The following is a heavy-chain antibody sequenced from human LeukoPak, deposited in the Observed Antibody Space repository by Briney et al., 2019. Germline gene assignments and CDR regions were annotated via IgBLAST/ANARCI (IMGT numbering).Heavy chain of an antibody. CDR1: GFTFSAYW. CDR3: ARKTVVGSYFDY. Sequence: GGSLRLSCAASGFTFSAYWMSWVRQAPGKRLEWVANIKQDGSDKYYVDSVKGRFTISRDNAKNSLYLQMNSLRAEDTAVYYCARKTVVGSYFDYWGQGTPVTVSS. CDR2: IKQDGSDK. D-gene: IGHD4-23*01. V-gene: IGHV3-7*03. J-gene: IGHJ4*02.